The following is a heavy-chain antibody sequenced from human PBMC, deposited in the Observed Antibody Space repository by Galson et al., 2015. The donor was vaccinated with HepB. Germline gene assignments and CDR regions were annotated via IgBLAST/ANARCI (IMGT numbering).Heavy chain of an antibody. V-gene: IGHV3-48*01. Sequence: SLRLSRAASGFTFSSYSMNWVRQAPGRGLEWVSYVSSSSSTIYYADSVKGRFTISRDNAKNSLYLQMNSLRAKDTAVYYCARDTTFPDYWGQGTLVTVSS. CDR2: VSSSSSTI. CDR1: GFTFSSYS. CDR3: ARDTTFPDY. D-gene: IGHD1-14*01. J-gene: IGHJ4*02.